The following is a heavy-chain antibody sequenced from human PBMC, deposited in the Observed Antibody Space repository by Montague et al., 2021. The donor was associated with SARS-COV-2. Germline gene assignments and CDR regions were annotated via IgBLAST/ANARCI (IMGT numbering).Heavy chain of an antibody. CDR2: IDWDDDT. CDR3: ARIPEYSSGGGPDWYFDL. J-gene: IGHJ2*01. V-gene: IGHV2-70*01. CDR1: GFSVSTSGLC. D-gene: IGHD6-19*01. Sequence: PALVIPTQTLTLTCTFSGFSVSTSGLCVSWIRQPPGKALEWLALIDWDDDTYYSTSLKTRLAISKDTSKNQVVLTMTDMDPVDTGTYYCARIPEYSSGGGPDWYFDLWGRGTLVTVSS.